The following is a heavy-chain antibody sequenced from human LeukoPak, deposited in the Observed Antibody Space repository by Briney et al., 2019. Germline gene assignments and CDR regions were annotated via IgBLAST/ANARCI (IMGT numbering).Heavy chain of an antibody. D-gene: IGHD3-9*01. J-gene: IGHJ4*02. Sequence: PSETLSLTCAVSGVSISSSEWWIWVRQPPGQGQEWVGEIHRDGRTRYNPSLKSRVTMSMDYSKNQFSLSVTSVTAADTAIYYCGKTDIYFNPIDYWGPGSLVTVSS. CDR2: IHRDGRT. CDR3: GKTDIYFNPIDY. V-gene: IGHV4-4*02. CDR1: GVSISSSEW.